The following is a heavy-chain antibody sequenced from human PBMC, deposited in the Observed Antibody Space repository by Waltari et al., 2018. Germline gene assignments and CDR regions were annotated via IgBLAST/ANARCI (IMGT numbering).Heavy chain of an antibody. CDR1: GFTFSTYW. CDR3: AKDNWGLPGGIDGFDV. CDR2: ISQEGGEE. V-gene: IGHV3-7*01. J-gene: IGHJ3*01. Sequence: EVQLVESGGDLVRPGGSLRLSCEASGFTFSTYWLSWVRQAPGKGREWVADISQEGGEERYLASVRGRFIISRDNAKNSVFLQMDSLRAEDTALYYCAKDNWGLPGGIDGFDVWGQGTMVTVSS. D-gene: IGHD7-27*01.